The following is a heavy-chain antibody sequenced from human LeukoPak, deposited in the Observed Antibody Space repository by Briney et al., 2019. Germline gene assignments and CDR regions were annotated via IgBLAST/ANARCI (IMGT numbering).Heavy chain of an antibody. D-gene: IGHD3-16*02. V-gene: IGHV4-4*02. Sequence: SGTLSLTCAVSVGSISSRSWWSWVRQAPGKGLEWIGEISHSENTNYKPSLKSRVTTSIDKSNNQFSLNLTSVTAADTAVYYCARSDYIWGSYRVYDYWGQGTLVTVSS. CDR1: VGSISSRSW. CDR3: ARSDYIWGSYRVYDY. J-gene: IGHJ4*02. CDR2: ISHSENT.